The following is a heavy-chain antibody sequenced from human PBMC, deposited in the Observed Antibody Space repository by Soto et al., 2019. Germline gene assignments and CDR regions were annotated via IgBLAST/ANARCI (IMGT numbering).Heavy chain of an antibody. CDR1: GGSISSGNRY. CDR2: IYYSGNT. D-gene: IGHD6-19*01. CDR3: AGRGAVAGYFDS. V-gene: IGHV4-31*03. J-gene: IGHJ4*02. Sequence: QVQLQESGPGLVKPSQTLSLTCIVSGGSISSGNRYWSWIRQHPGKGLDWIGYIYYSGNTYYNPSLHSRDTISLHTSKNQFSLKLTSVTAADTAEYYCAGRGAVAGYFDSWGQGILVTVSS.